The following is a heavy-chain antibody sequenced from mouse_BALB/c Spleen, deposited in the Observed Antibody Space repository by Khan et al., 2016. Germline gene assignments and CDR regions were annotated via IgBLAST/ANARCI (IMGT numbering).Heavy chain of an antibody. Sequence: EVQLQESGGGLVQPGGSMKLSCVASGFTFSNYWMNWVRQSPEKGLEWVAEIRLKSNNYATHYAESVKGRFTISRDDSKSSVYLHMNNLSAEDTGIYYCTRSYYGSRSFDYWGQGTTLTVSS. D-gene: IGHD1-1*01. CDR3: TRSYYGSRSFDY. CDR2: IRLKSNNYAT. V-gene: IGHV6-6*02. J-gene: IGHJ2*01. CDR1: GFTFSNYW.